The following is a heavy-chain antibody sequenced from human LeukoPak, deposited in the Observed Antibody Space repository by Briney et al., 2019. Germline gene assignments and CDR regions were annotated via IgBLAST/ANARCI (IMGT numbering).Heavy chain of an antibody. CDR2: IRYDGSNK. Sequence: PGGSLRLSCAASGFIFSNYGIHWVRQAPGKGLEWVAFIRYDGSNKDYADSVKGRFTISRDNSKNTLYLQMNSLRPEDTAVYYCAKGFEYSPEYWGQGTLVTVSS. CDR1: GFIFSNYG. D-gene: IGHD5-18*01. CDR3: AKGFEYSPEY. J-gene: IGHJ4*02. V-gene: IGHV3-30*02.